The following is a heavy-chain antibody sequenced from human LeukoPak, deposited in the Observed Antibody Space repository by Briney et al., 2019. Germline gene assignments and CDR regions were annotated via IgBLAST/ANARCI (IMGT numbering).Heavy chain of an antibody. D-gene: IGHD7-27*01. CDR3: ARDDNGGFDY. Sequence: GGSLRLSCAASGFTFSSYWMHWVRQGPEKGLVWVSSINSDGSSTTYADSVKGRFTISRDNAKNTLYLQMNSLRVEDTGVYYCARDDNGGFDYWGQGTLVTVSS. CDR1: GFTFSSYW. J-gene: IGHJ4*02. V-gene: IGHV3-74*01. CDR2: INSDGSST.